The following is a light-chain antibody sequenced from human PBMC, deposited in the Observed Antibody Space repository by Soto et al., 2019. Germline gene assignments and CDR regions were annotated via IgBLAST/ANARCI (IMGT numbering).Light chain of an antibody. Sequence: QSVLTQPDSVSGSPLQSITISCTGTSSDVGGYNYVSWYQQHPGKAPKLMIYDVSNRPSGVSNRFSGSKSGNTASLTISGLQAEDEADYYCSSYTSSSTYVFGTGTKVTV. CDR1: SSDVGGYNY. CDR3: SSYTSSSTYV. CDR2: DVS. J-gene: IGLJ1*01. V-gene: IGLV2-14*01.